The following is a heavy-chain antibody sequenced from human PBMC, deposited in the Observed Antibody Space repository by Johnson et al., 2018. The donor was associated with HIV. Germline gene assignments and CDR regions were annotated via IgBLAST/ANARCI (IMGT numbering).Heavy chain of an antibody. CDR2: IGTAGDT. CDR1: GFTFSSYD. D-gene: IGHD1-26*01. J-gene: IGHJ3*02. CDR3: ARDRTGGSYPRAFDI. V-gene: IGHV3-13*01. Sequence: MQLVESGGGLVQPGGSLRLSCAASGFTFSSYDMHWVRQATGKGLEWVSAIGTAGDTYYPGSVKGRFTISRENAKNSLYLQMNSLRAGDTALYYCARDRTGGSYPRAFDIWGQGTMVTVSS.